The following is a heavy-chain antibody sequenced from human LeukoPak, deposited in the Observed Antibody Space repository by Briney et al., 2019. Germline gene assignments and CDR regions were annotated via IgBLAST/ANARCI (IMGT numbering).Heavy chain of an antibody. CDR3: ARGGGGIEF. D-gene: IGHD3-16*01. Sequence: SGGSLRLSCAASGFTFSSYAMSWVRQAPGKGPEWVSGITSGGGDTYYAESVKGRFSISRDNSKNTVYLQMNSLRAEDTAVYYCARGGGGIEFWGQGTLVTVSS. V-gene: IGHV3-23*01. CDR1: GFTFSSYA. CDR2: ITSGGGDT. J-gene: IGHJ4*02.